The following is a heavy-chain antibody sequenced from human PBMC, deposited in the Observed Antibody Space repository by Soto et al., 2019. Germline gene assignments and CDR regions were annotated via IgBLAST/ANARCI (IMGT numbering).Heavy chain of an antibody. D-gene: IGHD2-2*01. Sequence: QVQLVQSGAEVKKPGASVKVSCKASGYTFTSYGISWVRQAPGQGLEWMGWISAYNGNTNYAQKLQGRVTMTTDTXMSTGDMELGSLRSDDRAVYYCAREDCISTSGYVSCWGQGTLVTVSS. CDR1: GYTFTSYG. CDR3: AREDCISTSGYVSC. J-gene: IGHJ4*02. V-gene: IGHV1-18*01. CDR2: ISAYNGNT.